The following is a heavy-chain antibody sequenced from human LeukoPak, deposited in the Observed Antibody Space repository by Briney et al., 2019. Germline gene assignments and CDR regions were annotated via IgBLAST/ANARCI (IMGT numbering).Heavy chain of an antibody. V-gene: IGHV1-18*01. CDR2: ISAYNGNT. CDR1: GYTFTSYG. D-gene: IGHD1-26*01. CDR3: AVFPGIVGATPLRDYAFDI. J-gene: IGHJ3*02. Sequence: GASVKVSCKASGYTFTSYGISWVRQAPGQGLEWMGWISAYNGNTNYAQKFQGRVTMTRDTSISTAYMELSRLKSDDTAVYYCAVFPGIVGATPLRDYAFDIWGQGTMVTVSS.